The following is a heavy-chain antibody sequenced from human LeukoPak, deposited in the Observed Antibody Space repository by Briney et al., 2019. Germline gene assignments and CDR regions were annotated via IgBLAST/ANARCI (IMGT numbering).Heavy chain of an antibody. Sequence: GGSLRLSCAASGFTFSSYAMHWVRQAPGKGLEYVSAISSNGGSTYYANSVKGRFTISRDNSKNTLYLQMGSLRAEDMAVCYCARSLLWFGESFFDYWGQGTLVTVSS. CDR2: ISSNGGST. J-gene: IGHJ4*02. CDR3: ARSLLWFGESFFDY. V-gene: IGHV3-64*01. D-gene: IGHD3-10*01. CDR1: GFTFSSYA.